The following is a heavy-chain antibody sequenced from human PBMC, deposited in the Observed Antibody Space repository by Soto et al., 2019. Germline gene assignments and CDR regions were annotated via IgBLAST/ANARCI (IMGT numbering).Heavy chain of an antibody. D-gene: IGHD5-18*01. CDR1: GGSISSYY. Sequence: SETLSLTCTVSGGSISSYYWSWIRQPPGKGLEWIGYIYYSGSTNYNPSLKSRVTISVDTSKNQFSLKLSSATAADTAVYYCARTVDTAMVGEFDYWGQGTLVTVSS. CDR3: ARTVDTAMVGEFDY. J-gene: IGHJ4*02. V-gene: IGHV4-59*01. CDR2: IYYSGST.